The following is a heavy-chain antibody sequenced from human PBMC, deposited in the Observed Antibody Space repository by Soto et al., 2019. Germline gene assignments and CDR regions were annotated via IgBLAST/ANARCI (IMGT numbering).Heavy chain of an antibody. D-gene: IGHD6-19*01. V-gene: IGHV3-30-3*01. CDR1: GFNFSSYA. Sequence: PGGSLRLCCAAAGFNFSSYAIHWVRQAPGKGLEWVAVISYDGSNKYYADSVKGRFTISRDNAKNSLYLQMNSLRAEDTAVYYCARPYSSGLFAYWGQGTLVTVSS. CDR2: ISYDGSNK. CDR3: ARPYSSGLFAY. J-gene: IGHJ4*02.